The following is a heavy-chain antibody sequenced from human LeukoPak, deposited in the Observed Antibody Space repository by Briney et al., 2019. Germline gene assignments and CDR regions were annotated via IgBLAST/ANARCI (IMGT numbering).Heavy chain of an antibody. V-gene: IGHV1-8*01. J-gene: IGHJ6*03. D-gene: IGHD3-10*01. CDR2: MNPNSGNT. Sequence: ASVKVSCKASGYTFTSYDINWVRQATGQGLGWMGWMNPNSGNTGYAQKFQGRVTMTRNTSISTAYMELSSLRSEDTAVYYCARSVTMVRGVTYYMDVWGKGTTVTVSS. CDR1: GYTFTSYD. CDR3: ARSVTMVRGVTYYMDV.